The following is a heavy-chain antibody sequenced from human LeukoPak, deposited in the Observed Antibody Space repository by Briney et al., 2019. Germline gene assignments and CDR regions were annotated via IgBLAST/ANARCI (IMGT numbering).Heavy chain of an antibody. Sequence: ASVKVSCKASGYTFTGYYIHWVRQAPGQGLEWMGWINPNSGGTNYAQKFQGRVTMTRDTSISTAYMELSRLRSDDTAVYYCARARISTSPYSSSWHLDYWGQGTLVTVSS. CDR2: INPNSGGT. CDR1: GYTFTGYY. V-gene: IGHV1-2*02. D-gene: IGHD6-13*01. J-gene: IGHJ4*02. CDR3: ARARISTSPYSSSWHLDY.